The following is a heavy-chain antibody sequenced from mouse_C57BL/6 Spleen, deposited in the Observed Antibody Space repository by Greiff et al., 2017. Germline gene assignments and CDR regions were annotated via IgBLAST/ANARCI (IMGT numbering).Heavy chain of an antibody. D-gene: IGHD2-2*01. CDR2: IYPSDSET. Sequence: QSCKASGYTFTSYWMDWVKQRPGQGLEWIGNIYPSDSETHYNQKFKDKATLTVDKSSSTAYMQLSSLTSEDSAVYYCARDMVRGYFDYWGQGTTLTVSS. J-gene: IGHJ2*01. CDR1: GYTFTSYW. V-gene: IGHV1-61*01. CDR3: ARDMVRGYFDY.